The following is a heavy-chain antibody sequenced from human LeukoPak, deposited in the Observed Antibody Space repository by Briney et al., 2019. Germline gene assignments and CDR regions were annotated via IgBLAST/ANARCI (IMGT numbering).Heavy chain of an antibody. J-gene: IGHJ5*02. CDR1: GGSFSSYY. D-gene: IGHD4-17*01. CDR3: ARGEDYGDGPGWFDP. V-gene: IGHV4-34*01. Sequence: SETLSLTCAVYGGSFSSYYWSWIRQPPGKGLEWIGEINHSGSTNYNPSLKSRVTISVDKSKNQFSLKLGSVTAADTAVYYCARGEDYGDGPGWFDPWGQGTLVTVSS. CDR2: INHSGST.